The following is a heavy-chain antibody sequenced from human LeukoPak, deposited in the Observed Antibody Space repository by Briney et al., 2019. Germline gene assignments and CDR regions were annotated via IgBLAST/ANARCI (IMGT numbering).Heavy chain of an antibody. CDR3: AGGDSTIPTTRRYDY. J-gene: IGHJ4*02. CDR2: VSSSGST. D-gene: IGHD1-26*01. V-gene: IGHV4-31*03. Sequence: SQTLSLTCTVSGGSISSGGSYWSWIRQHPGKGLEWIGYVSSSGSTYYSPTLTSRLIISLDTSKSQFSLTLNSVTAADTAVYYCAGGDSTIPTTRRYDYWGQGTLVTVSS. CDR1: GGSISSGGSY.